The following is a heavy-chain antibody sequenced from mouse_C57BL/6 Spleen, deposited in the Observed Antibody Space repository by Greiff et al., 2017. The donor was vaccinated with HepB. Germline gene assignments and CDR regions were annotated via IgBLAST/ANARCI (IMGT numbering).Heavy chain of an antibody. Sequence: EVQRVESGGGLVKPGGSLKLSCAASGFTFSSYAMSWVRQTPEKRLEWVATISDGGSYTYYPDNVKGRFTISRDNAKNNLYLQMSHLKSEDTAMYYCARYDYYYGSSLYYAMDYWGQGTSVTVSS. CDR3: ARYDYYYGSSLYYAMDY. J-gene: IGHJ4*01. V-gene: IGHV5-4*01. CDR2: ISDGGSYT. D-gene: IGHD1-1*01. CDR1: GFTFSSYA.